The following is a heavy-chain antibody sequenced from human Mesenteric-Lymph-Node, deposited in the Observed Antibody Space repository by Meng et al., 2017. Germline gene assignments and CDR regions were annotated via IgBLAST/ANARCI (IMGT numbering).Heavy chain of an antibody. D-gene: IGHD3-10*01. CDR3: ARDGQGSAFDI. V-gene: IGHV3-74*01. CDR2: INEHGSST. J-gene: IGHJ3*02. Sequence: GESLKISCAASGFSFSSYWMHWVRQAPGKGLEWVARINEHGSSTSYADSVKGRFTISRDNAKNTLYLQMNSLTVEDTAVYYCARDGQGSAFDIWGQGTMVTVSS. CDR1: GFSFSSYW.